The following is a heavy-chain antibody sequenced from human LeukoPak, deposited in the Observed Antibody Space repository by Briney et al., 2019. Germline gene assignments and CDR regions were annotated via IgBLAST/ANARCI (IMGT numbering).Heavy chain of an antibody. Sequence: SVKVSCKASGGTFSKYAISWVRQAPGQGLEWMGRIIPILGIANYAQNFQGRVTISADKSTSTAYMELSSLRSEDTAVYYCARDGIVVMSTYGMDVWGQGTTVTVSS. CDR2: IIPILGIA. CDR1: GGTFSKYA. CDR3: ARDGIVVMSTYGMDV. J-gene: IGHJ6*02. D-gene: IGHD2-21*01. V-gene: IGHV1-69*04.